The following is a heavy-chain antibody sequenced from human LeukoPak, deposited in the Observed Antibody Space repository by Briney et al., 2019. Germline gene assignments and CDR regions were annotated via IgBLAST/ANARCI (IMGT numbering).Heavy chain of an antibody. Sequence: VASVKVSCTASGYTFTGYYIHWVRQAPGQGLEWMGWINPNSGGTNSAQKFQGRVTMTRDTSISTAYMEVSSLRSDDTAIYYCARVPGLPIFDYWGQGTLVTVSS. V-gene: IGHV1-2*02. CDR3: ARVPGLPIFDY. D-gene: IGHD2-21*01. J-gene: IGHJ4*02. CDR1: GYTFTGYY. CDR2: INPNSGGT.